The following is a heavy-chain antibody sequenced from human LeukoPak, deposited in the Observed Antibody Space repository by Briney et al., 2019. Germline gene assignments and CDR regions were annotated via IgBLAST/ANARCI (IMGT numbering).Heavy chain of an antibody. Sequence: SETLSLTCAVSSGSISSYYWSWIRQPPGKGLEWIGYIYYSGSTNYNPSLESRVTISVDTSKNQFSLKLSSVTAADTAVYYCARVWFGERYYYYYYYMDVWGKGTTVTVSS. CDR2: IYYSGST. D-gene: IGHD3-10*01. CDR1: SGSISSYY. J-gene: IGHJ6*03. CDR3: ARVWFGERYYYYYYYMDV. V-gene: IGHV4-59*08.